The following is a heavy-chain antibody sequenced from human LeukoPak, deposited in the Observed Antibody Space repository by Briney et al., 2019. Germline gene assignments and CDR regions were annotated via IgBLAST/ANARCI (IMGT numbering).Heavy chain of an antibody. V-gene: IGHV3-21*05. CDR3: ARDPYSGNYGAYYYYYMDV. Sequence: GGSLRLSCAASGFTFNTYSMNWVRQAPGKGLEWISHISSSSSSIYYADSVKGRFTISRDNAKNSLYLQMDSLRVEDTAEYYCARDPYSGNYGAYYYYYMDVWGKGTTVTVSS. CDR2: ISSSSSSI. CDR1: GFTFNTYS. J-gene: IGHJ6*03. D-gene: IGHD1-26*01.